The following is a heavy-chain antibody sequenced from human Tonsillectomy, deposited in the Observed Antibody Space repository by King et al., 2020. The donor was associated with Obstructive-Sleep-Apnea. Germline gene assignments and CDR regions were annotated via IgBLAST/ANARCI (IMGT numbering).Heavy chain of an antibody. V-gene: IGHV1-69*09. CDR2: IIPILDIA. CDR1: GGTFSSYS. Sequence: VQLVESGAEVKKPGSSVKVSCKASGGTFSSYSISWVRQAPGQGLEWMGRIIPILDIANYAQTFQGRVTSTADKSTSTAYMELSSRRSEDTAVYFCVKGDANCSGGTCYSDYYYGLDVWGQGTTVTVSS. D-gene: IGHD2-15*01. CDR3: VKGDANCSGGTCYSDYYYGLDV. J-gene: IGHJ6*02.